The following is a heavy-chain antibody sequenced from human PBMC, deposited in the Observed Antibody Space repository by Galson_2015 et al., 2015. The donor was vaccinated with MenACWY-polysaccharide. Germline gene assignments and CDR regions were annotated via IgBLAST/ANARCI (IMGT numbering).Heavy chain of an antibody. D-gene: IGHD6-19*01. CDR2: MNPNSGNT. CDR1: GYTFTSYD. Sequence: SVKVSCKASGYTFTSYDINWVRQATGQGLEWMGWMNPNSGNTGYAQKFQGRVTMTRNTSISTAYMELSSLRSEDTAVYYCARDCRDTAVPGSAVFLFGCWGQGTIVTVSS. CDR3: ARDCRDTAVPGSAVFLFGC. V-gene: IGHV1-8*01. J-gene: IGHJ4*02.